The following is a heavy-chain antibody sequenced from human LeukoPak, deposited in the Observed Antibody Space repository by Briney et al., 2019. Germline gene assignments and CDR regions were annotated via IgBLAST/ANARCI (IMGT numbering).Heavy chain of an antibody. CDR2: IYSSGST. CDR1: GFTVSSNY. Sequence: GGSLRLSCAASGFTVSSNYMSWVRQAPGKGLEWVSVIYSSGSTYYADSVKGRFTISRDNSKNTLYLQMKSLRVDDTAVYYCAKQESDWGQGTLVIVSS. J-gene: IGHJ4*02. CDR3: AKQESD. V-gene: IGHV3-53*01.